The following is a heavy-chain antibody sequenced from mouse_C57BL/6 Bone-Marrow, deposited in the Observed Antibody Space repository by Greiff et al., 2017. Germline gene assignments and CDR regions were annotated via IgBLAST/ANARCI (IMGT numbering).Heavy chain of an antibody. V-gene: IGHV1-64*01. CDR3: SREEGSYRAWFAY. CDR1: GYTFTSYW. CDR2: IHPNSGST. J-gene: IGHJ3*01. Sequence: VQLQQPGAELVKPGASVKLSCKASGYTFTSYWMHWVKQRPGQGLEWIGMIHPNSGSTNYNEKFKSKATLTVDKSSSTAYMQRSSLTSEDSAVXYCSREEGSYRAWFAYWGQGTLVTVSA. D-gene: IGHD1-1*02.